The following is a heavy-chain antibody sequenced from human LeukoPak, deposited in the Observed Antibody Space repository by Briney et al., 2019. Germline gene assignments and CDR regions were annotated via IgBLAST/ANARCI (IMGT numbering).Heavy chain of an antibody. V-gene: IGHV3-11*04. Sequence: PGGSLRLSCAASGFTFSDYYMSWIRQAPGKGLEWVSYISSSGSTIYYADSVKGRFTISRDNAKNSLYLQMNSLRAEDTAVYYCARVSGYCSSTSCYGSAFDIWGQGTMVTVSS. CDR3: ARVSGYCSSTSCYGSAFDI. CDR1: GFTFSDYY. CDR2: ISSSGSTI. D-gene: IGHD2-2*01. J-gene: IGHJ3*02.